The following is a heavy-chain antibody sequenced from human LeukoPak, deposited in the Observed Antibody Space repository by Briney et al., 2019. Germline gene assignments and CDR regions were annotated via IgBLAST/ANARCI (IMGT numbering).Heavy chain of an antibody. V-gene: IGHV4-34*01. CDR2: INHSGST. CDR1: GFTFSSYA. Sequence: GSLRLSCAASGFTFSSYAMSWIRQPPGKGLEWIGEINHSGSTNYNPSLKSRVTISVDTSKNQFSLKLSSVTAADTAVYYCARRRNWFDPWGQGTLVTVSS. CDR3: ARRRNWFDP. J-gene: IGHJ5*02.